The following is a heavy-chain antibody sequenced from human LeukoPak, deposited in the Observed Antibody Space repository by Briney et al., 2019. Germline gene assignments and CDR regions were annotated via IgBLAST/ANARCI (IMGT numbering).Heavy chain of an antibody. CDR1: GYMLTELF. CDR2: FDPEDGET. CDR3: ARDRNSGASLDI. D-gene: IGHD6-6*01. Sequence: ASVKVSCKVFGYMLTELFMHWVRQAPGNGLEWMGGFDPEDGETVYAQKFQGSVTMTRAKSISKAHMDLSSLKSDDTAVYSCARDRNSGASLDIWGQGTMLTVSS. V-gene: IGHV1-24*01. J-gene: IGHJ3*02.